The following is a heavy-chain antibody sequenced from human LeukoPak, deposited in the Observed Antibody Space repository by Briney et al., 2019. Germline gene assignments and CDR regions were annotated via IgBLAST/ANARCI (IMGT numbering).Heavy chain of an antibody. CDR3: ARDRSRGWFDH. CDR2: IATAGDT. V-gene: IGHV3-13*04. J-gene: IGHJ5*02. CDR1: GFTFSSYD. Sequence: GGSLRLSCAASGFTFSSYDMHWVRQATGKGLGWVSSIATAGDTYYAGSVKGRFTISRENSKNSFYLQINSLTAGDTAVYYCARDRSRGWFDHWGQGTLVTVSS.